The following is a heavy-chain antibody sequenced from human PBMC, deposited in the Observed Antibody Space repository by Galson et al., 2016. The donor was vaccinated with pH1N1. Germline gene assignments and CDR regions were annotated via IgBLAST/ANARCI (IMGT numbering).Heavy chain of an antibody. CDR1: GFTFDDYA. Sequence: SLRLSCAASGFTFDDYAMHWVRQAPGRGLEWVAGLNWNSADIRYADSVKGRFTISRDNAGNSLYLQMTSLRAEDTAFYFCAKNMRGWFGEALFDCWGQGTLVTVSS. V-gene: IGHV3-9*01. CDR3: AKNMRGWFGEALFDC. CDR2: LNWNSADI. J-gene: IGHJ4*02. D-gene: IGHD3-10*01.